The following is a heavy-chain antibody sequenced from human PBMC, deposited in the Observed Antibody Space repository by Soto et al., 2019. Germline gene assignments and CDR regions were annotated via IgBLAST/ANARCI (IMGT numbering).Heavy chain of an antibody. D-gene: IGHD5-12*01. Sequence: QVQLVQSGAEVKKPGSSVKVSCKASGGTFSSYAISWVRQAPGQGLEWLGGIIPIFGTANYAQKLQGRVTISADESTSTAYMELSGLRSEDTAVYYCARVATISRTGAVDIWGQGRMVTVSS. CDR1: GGTFSSYA. CDR2: IIPIFGTA. CDR3: ARVATISRTGAVDI. J-gene: IGHJ3*02. V-gene: IGHV1-69*12.